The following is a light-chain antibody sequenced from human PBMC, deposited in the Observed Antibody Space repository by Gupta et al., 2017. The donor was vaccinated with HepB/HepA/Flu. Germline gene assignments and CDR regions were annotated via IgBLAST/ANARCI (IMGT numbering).Light chain of an antibody. V-gene: IGKV1-39*01. J-gene: IGKJ4*01. Sequence: DIHMTQSPSSLSASVGDRVTITCRASQSISSYLNWYQKKPGKAPKLLIYAASSLQSGVPSRFRGSGSGTGFSLTISCLQLLDSATYYCQQSYSLSLTFGGGTKVEIK. CDR1: QSISSY. CDR2: AAS. CDR3: QQSYSLSLT.